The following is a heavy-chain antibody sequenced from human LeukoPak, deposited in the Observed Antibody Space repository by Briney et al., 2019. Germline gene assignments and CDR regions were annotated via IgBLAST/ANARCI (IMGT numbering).Heavy chain of an antibody. CDR1: GGSISSYY. J-gene: IGHJ6*02. CDR2: IYTSGST. D-gene: IGHD3-9*01. CDR3: ARDWVDYDIFLMDV. V-gene: IGHV4-4*07. Sequence: PSETLSLTCTVSGGSISSYYWSWIRQPAGKGLEWIGRIYTSGSTNYNPSLKSRVTMSVDTSKNQFSLKLSSVTAADTAVYYCARDWVDYDIFLMDVWGQGTTVTVPS.